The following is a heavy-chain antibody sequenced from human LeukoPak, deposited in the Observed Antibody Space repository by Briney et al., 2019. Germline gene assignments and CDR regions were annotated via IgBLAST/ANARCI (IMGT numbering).Heavy chain of an antibody. CDR3: ARVVDDCFDP. J-gene: IGHJ5*02. Sequence: SVKVSCKAPGGTFSSYAISWVRQAPGQGLEWMGGIIPIFGTANYAQKFQGRVTITTDESTSTAYMELSSLRSEDTAVYYCARVVDDCFDPWGQGTLVTVSS. V-gene: IGHV1-69*05. CDR2: IIPIFGTA. D-gene: IGHD2-21*01. CDR1: GGTFSSYA.